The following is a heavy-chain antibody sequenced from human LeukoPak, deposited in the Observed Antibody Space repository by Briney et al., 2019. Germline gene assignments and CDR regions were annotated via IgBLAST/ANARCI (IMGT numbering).Heavy chain of an antibody. Sequence: LETLSLTCAVYGGSFSGYYWSWIRQPPGKGLEWIGEINHSGSTNYNPSLKSRVTLSVDTSKNQFSLKLSSVTAADTAVYYCARGRYCSGGSCYVNWFDPWGQGTLVTVSS. CDR3: ARGRYCSGGSCYVNWFDP. CDR2: INHSGST. D-gene: IGHD2-15*01. CDR1: GGSFSGYY. J-gene: IGHJ5*02. V-gene: IGHV4-34*01.